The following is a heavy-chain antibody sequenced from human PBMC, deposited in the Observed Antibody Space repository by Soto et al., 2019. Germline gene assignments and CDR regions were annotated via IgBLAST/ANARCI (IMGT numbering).Heavy chain of an antibody. CDR1: GYSFTSYW. Sequence: GESLKISCKGSGYSFTSYWISWVRQMPGKGLEWMGRIDPSDSYTNYSPSFQGHVTISADKSISTAYLQWSSLKASDTAMYYCARGLGIAAAGTKRGFDYWGQGTLVTVSS. CDR2: IDPSDSYT. D-gene: IGHD6-13*01. V-gene: IGHV5-10-1*01. CDR3: ARGLGIAAAGTKRGFDY. J-gene: IGHJ4*02.